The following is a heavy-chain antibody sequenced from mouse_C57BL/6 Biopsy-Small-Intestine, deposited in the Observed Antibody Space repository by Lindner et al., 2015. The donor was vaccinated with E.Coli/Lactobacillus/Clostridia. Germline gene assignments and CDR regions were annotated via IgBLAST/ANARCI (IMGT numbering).Heavy chain of an antibody. Sequence: VQLQESGAELARPGASVKLSCKASGYTFTSYGISWVKQRTGQGLEWIGEIYPRSGDTYYNENFKGKATLTADTSSSTAYMELRSLTSEDSVVYFCAREDPDGAMDYWGQGTSVTVSS. V-gene: IGHV1-81*01. J-gene: IGHJ4*01. CDR3: AREDPDGAMDY. CDR1: GYTFTSYG. CDR2: IYPRSGDT.